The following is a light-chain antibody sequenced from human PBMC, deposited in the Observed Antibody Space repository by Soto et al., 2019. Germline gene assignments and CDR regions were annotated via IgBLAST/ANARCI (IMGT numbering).Light chain of an antibody. Sequence: QSALTQPASVSGSPGQSISISCTGISSDVGRYNYVSWYQQHPGKAPKLMIYDVSNRPSGVSNRFSGSKSGNTASLTISGLQAEDEADYYCSSYTSSSTLYVFGTGTKLTVL. CDR2: DVS. J-gene: IGLJ1*01. V-gene: IGLV2-14*01. CDR1: SSDVGRYNY. CDR3: SSYTSSSTLYV.